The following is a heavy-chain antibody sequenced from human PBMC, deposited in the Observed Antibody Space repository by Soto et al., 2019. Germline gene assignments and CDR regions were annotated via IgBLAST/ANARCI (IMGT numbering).Heavy chain of an antibody. J-gene: IGHJ5*02. CDR2: TNPSGDFT. CDR3: ARETSGGPFKWFDP. Sequence: QVQLVQSGAEVKKPGASVRVSCKASGYSFTTYYMHWVRQIPGQGLEWMGKTNPSGDFTTYAQRFQGRVTMTRDTSTTTVYMEVNGLTSEDTAIYYCARETSGGPFKWFDPWGQGTLVTVSS. D-gene: IGHD2-15*01. CDR1: GYSFTTYY. V-gene: IGHV1-46*01.